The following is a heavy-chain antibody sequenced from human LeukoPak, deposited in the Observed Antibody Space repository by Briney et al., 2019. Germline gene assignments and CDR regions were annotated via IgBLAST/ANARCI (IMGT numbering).Heavy chain of an antibody. CDR1: GYTFTSYY. CDR3: AREQYSNYVDL. V-gene: IGHV1-46*01. Sequence: ASVKFSCKASGYTFTSYYMHWVRPAPGQGLEWMGIIHPSGGSTSYAQKFQGRVTITRDTSTSKVYMELSSLRTEDTAVYYCAREQYSNYVDLWGQGTLVTVSS. CDR2: IHPSGGST. J-gene: IGHJ4*02. D-gene: IGHD4-11*01.